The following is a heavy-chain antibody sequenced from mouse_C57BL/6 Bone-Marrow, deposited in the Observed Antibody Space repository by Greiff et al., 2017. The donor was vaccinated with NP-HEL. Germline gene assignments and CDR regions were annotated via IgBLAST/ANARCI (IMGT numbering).Heavy chain of an antibody. J-gene: IGHJ4*01. CDR2: IDPETGGT. CDR1: GYTFTDYE. D-gene: IGHD2-3*01. Sequence: VQLQQSGAELVRPGASVTLSCKASGYTFTDYEMHWVKQTPVHGLEWIGAIDPETGGTAYNQKFKGKAILTADKSSSTAYMELRSLTSEDSAVYYCTEAGLLNAMDYWGQGTSVTVSS. CDR3: TEAGLLNAMDY. V-gene: IGHV1-15*01.